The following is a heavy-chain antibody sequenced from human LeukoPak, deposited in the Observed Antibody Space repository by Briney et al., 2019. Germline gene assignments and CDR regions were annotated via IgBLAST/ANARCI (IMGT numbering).Heavy chain of an antibody. Sequence: PGGSLRLSCGASGLRFSNYWMNWVRQAPGKGLGWVAIIKQDGSETLYADSVKGRFTISRDNAKNSVDLQMNSLRAEDTAVYYCVGSRGWQPDYWGQGTLVTVSS. D-gene: IGHD2-15*01. J-gene: IGHJ4*02. CDR3: VGSRGWQPDY. CDR1: GLRFSNYW. CDR2: IKQDGSET. V-gene: IGHV3-7*04.